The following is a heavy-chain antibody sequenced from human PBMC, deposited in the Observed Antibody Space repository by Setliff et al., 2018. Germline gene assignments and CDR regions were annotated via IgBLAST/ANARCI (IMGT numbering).Heavy chain of an antibody. D-gene: IGHD3-3*01. V-gene: IGHV1-2*02. Sequence: GASVKVSCKASGYTFTGYYIHWVRQAPGEGLEWMGCIIVNSGDTNYAQKFQGRVIVTRDTPSSTAYMELRSLTSDDTAVYFCARAPRLECKLPTFDYWGQGTLVTVSS. CDR2: IIVNSGDT. CDR3: ARAPRLECKLPTFDY. J-gene: IGHJ4*02. CDR1: GYTFTGYY.